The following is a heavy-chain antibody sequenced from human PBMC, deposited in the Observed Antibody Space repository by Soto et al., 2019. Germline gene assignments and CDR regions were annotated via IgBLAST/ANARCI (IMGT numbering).Heavy chain of an antibody. CDR3: ARKPPTHDDAFDI. CDR1: GGTFSSYT. V-gene: IGHV1-69*02. CDR2: IIPILGIA. Sequence: QVQLVQSGAEVKKPGSSVKVSCKASGGTFSSYTISWVRQAPGQGLEWMGRIIPILGIANYAQKFQGRVTITADKSTSTAYMELSSLRSEDTAVYYWARKPPTHDDAFDIWGQGTMVAVSS. J-gene: IGHJ3*02.